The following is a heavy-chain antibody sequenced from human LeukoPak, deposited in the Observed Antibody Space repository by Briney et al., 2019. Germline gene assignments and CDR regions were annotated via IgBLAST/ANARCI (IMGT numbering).Heavy chain of an antibody. CDR1: GFTFSNYA. CDR2: ISCDGSDK. V-gene: IGHV3-30-3*01. D-gene: IGHD6-19*01. Sequence: PGRSLRLSCAASGFTFSNYAMPWVRQAPGKGLEWVAVISCDGSDKYYADSVKGRFTISRDNSKNTLYLQMNSLRPEDTAVYYCARDWGRRYSSGWYGDFDYWGQGTLVTVSS. CDR3: ARDWGRRYSSGWYGDFDY. J-gene: IGHJ4*02.